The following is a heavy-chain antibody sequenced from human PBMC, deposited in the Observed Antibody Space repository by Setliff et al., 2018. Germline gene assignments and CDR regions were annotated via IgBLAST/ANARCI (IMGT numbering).Heavy chain of an antibody. D-gene: IGHD6-13*01. J-gene: IGHJ3*02. CDR3: ARDPPGMNAFDI. CDR2: INPDGSEK. V-gene: IGHV3-7*01. CDR1: GFTYNNDW. Sequence: GGSLRLSCGASGFTYNNDWVSWVRQAPGKGLEWLASINPDGSEKYYVDSVEGRFTISRDNAKNLLFLQMRGLRAGDTALYYCARDPPGMNAFDIWGHGTMVTVSS.